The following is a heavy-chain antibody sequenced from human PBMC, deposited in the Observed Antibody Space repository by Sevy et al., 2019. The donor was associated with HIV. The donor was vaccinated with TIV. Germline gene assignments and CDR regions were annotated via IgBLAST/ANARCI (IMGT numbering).Heavy chain of an antibody. V-gene: IGHV3-30*02. J-gene: IGHJ4*02. Sequence: GGSLRLSCAAAGFIFSTYGMNWVRQAPGKGLEWVAYIRHDGTTKYYLDSVKGRFTVSRDNSKNTLSLGMNRLKAEDTAVYYWARDPLGYGGNNDSWGQGTLVTVSS. CDR3: ARDPLGYGGNNDS. CDR1: GFIFSTYG. CDR2: IRHDGTTK. D-gene: IGHD4-17*01.